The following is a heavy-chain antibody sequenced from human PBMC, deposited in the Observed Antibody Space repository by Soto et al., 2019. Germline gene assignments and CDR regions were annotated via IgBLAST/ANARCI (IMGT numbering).Heavy chain of an antibody. Sequence: EVQLGESGGGLDQPGGSLRLSCAGSGFTVSSNYMSWVRQAPGKGPEWVSVIYSGGSTYYADSVKGRFTISRHNSKNTLYLQMNSLRAEDTAVYYCARDSIHYGGTGDCYFDLWGRGTLVTVSS. D-gene: IGHD4-17*01. CDR2: IYSGGST. CDR3: ARDSIHYGGTGDCYFDL. J-gene: IGHJ2*01. V-gene: IGHV3-53*04. CDR1: GFTVSSNY.